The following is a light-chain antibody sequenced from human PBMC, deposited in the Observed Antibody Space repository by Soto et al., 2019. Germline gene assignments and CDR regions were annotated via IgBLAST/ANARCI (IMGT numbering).Light chain of an antibody. CDR1: SGHSSYA. V-gene: IGLV4-69*01. J-gene: IGLJ3*02. Sequence: QPVLTQSPSASASLGASVKLTCTLSSGHSSYAIAWHQQQPEKGPRYLMKLNSDGSHSKGDGIPDRFSGSSSGAERYLTISSLQSEDEADYYCQTWGTGIRRGVFGGGTKLTVL. CDR2: LNSDGSH. CDR3: QTWGTGIRRGV.